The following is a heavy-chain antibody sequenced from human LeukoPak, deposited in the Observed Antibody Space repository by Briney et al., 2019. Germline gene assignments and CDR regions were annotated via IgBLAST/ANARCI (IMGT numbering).Heavy chain of an antibody. J-gene: IGHJ4*02. V-gene: IGHV1-69*01. D-gene: IGHD3-10*01. CDR1: GGTFSSYA. CDR3: ARDPPRRFGGFSEGY. Sequence: SVKVSCKASGGTFSSYAISWVRQAPGQGLEWTEGIIPIFGTANYAQKFQGRVTITADESTSTAYMELSSLRSEDTAVYYCARDPPRRFGGFSEGYWGQGTLVTVSS. CDR2: IIPIFGTA.